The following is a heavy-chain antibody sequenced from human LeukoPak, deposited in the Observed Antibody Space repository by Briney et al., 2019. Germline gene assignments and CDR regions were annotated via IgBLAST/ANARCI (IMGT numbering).Heavy chain of an antibody. Sequence: GGSLRLSCAASGFTFSSYEMNWVRQAPGKGLEWVSYISSSGSTIYYADSVKGRFTISRDNAKNSLYLQMNSLRAEDTAVYYCARVGPGRYWFDPWGQGTLVTVSS. D-gene: IGHD3-10*01. J-gene: IGHJ5*02. CDR3: ARVGPGRYWFDP. V-gene: IGHV3-48*03. CDR1: GFTFSSYE. CDR2: ISSSGSTI.